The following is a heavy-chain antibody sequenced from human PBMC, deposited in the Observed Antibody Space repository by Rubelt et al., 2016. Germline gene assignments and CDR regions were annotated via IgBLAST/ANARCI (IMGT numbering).Heavy chain of an antibody. CDR1: GFSLSTSGMC. CDR2: IDWDDDK. V-gene: IGHV2-70*15. J-gene: IGHJ4*02. Sequence: QVTLRESGPALVKPTQTLTLTCTLSGFSLSTSGMCVSLIRQPPGKALEWLARIDWDDDKYYSTSLKTRLTISKDTSKNQVVLTMTNMDPVETATYYCARRSRNGYYFDYWGQGTLVTVSS. D-gene: IGHD1-1*01. CDR3: ARRSRNGYYFDY.